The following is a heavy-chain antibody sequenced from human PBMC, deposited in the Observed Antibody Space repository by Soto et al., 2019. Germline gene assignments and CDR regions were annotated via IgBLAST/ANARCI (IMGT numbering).Heavy chain of an antibody. CDR3: ARGEERVAMHSGY. Sequence: QVQLQESGPGLVKPSETLSLTCTVSGGSISSYYWSWIRQPPGKGLEWIGYIYYSGSTNYNPSLMSRVIISVDKSTNQFSLKLSSVTAADTAVCYYARGEERVAMHSGYWGQGTRESVSS. CDR2: IYYSGST. J-gene: IGHJ4*02. CDR1: GGSISSYY. D-gene: IGHD2-15*01. V-gene: IGHV4-59*01.